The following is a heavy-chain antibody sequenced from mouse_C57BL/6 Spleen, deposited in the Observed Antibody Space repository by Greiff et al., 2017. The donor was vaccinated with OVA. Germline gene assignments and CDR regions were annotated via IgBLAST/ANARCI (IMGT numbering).Heavy chain of an antibody. Sequence: EVKLEESGPGMVKPSQSLSLTCTVTGYSITSGYDWRWIRHFPGNKLGWMGYISYSGSTNYNPSLKSRISITHDTSKNHFFLKLNSVTTDDTATYYCAREGDYGSHFDYWGQGTTLTVSS. CDR1: GYSITSGYD. J-gene: IGHJ2*01. CDR2: ISYSGST. CDR3: AREGDYGSHFDY. D-gene: IGHD1-1*01. V-gene: IGHV3-1*01.